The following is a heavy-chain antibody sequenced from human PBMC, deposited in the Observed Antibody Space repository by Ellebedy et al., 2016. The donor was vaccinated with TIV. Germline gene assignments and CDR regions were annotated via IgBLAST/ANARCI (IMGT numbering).Heavy chain of an antibody. Sequence: MPSETLSLTCTVSGGSNRSYYWSLIRKPAGKGLEWIGRIYPPGSTSYSPTLKSRITMSIDTSKNQFSLKMTSVTAADTAVYYCTRVSGDYYFVMDVWGQGTTVTVSS. V-gene: IGHV4-4*07. CDR1: GGSNRSYY. CDR2: IYPPGST. CDR3: TRVSGDYYFVMDV. J-gene: IGHJ6*02. D-gene: IGHD1-26*01.